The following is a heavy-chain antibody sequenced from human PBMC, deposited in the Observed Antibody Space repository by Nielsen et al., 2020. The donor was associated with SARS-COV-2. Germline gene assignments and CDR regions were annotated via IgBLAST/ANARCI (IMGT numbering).Heavy chain of an antibody. Sequence: GGSLRLSCAASGFTFSSYWMSWVRQAPGKGLEWVANIKQDGSEKYYVDSVKGRFTISRDNAKNSLYLQMNSLRVEDTAVYYCASETVTNLYYFDYWGQGTLVTVSS. CDR3: ASETVTNLYYFDY. CDR1: GFTFSSYW. CDR2: IKQDGSEK. V-gene: IGHV3-7*01. D-gene: IGHD4-17*01. J-gene: IGHJ4*02.